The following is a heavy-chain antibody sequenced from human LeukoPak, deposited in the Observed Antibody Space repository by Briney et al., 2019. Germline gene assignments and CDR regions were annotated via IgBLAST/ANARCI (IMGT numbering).Heavy chain of an antibody. CDR2: IYYSGST. J-gene: IGHJ3*02. V-gene: IGHV4-39*01. D-gene: IGHD2-2*01. CDR1: GGSISSSSYY. CDR3: ARYQPGSAFDI. Sequence: TSETLSLTCTVPGGSISSSSYYWGWIRQPPGKGLEWIGSIYYSGSTYYNPSLKSRVTISVDTSKNQFSLKLSSVTAADTAVYYCARYQPGSAFDIWGQGTMVTVSS.